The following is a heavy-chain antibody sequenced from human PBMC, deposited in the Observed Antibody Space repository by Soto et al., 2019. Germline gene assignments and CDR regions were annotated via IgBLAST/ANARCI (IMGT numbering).Heavy chain of an antibody. J-gene: IGHJ4*02. CDR3: ARDNPWSSGYFDY. CDR1: GGTFSSYA. V-gene: IGHV1-69*13. D-gene: IGHD6-19*01. CDR2: IIPIFGTA. Sequence: EASVKVSCKASGGTFSSYAISWVRQAPGQGLEWMGGIIPIFGTANYAQKFQGRVTITADESTSTAYMELSSLRSEDTAVYYCARDNPWSSGYFDYWGQGTLVTVSS.